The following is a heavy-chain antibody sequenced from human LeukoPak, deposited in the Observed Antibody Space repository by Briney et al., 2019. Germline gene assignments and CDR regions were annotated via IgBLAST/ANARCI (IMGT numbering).Heavy chain of an antibody. J-gene: IGHJ6*02. Sequence: SETLSLTCTVYGGSFSGYYWSWIRQPPGKGLEWIGEINHSGSTNYNPSLKSRVTISVDTSKNQFSLKLSSVTAADTAVYYCARGEFSSGWYRDSDGMDVWDQGTTVTVSS. CDR1: GGSFSGYY. V-gene: IGHV4-34*01. CDR2: INHSGST. D-gene: IGHD6-19*01. CDR3: ARGEFSSGWYRDSDGMDV.